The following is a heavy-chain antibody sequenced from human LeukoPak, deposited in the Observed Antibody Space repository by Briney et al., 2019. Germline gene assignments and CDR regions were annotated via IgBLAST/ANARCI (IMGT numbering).Heavy chain of an antibody. CDR2: ISYDGSNK. CDR1: GFTFSSYA. V-gene: IGHV3-30-3*01. D-gene: IGHD3-22*01. CDR3: AIPSYYDTAAFDY. J-gene: IGHJ4*02. Sequence: GRSLRLSCAASGFTFSSYAMPWVRQAPGKGLEWVAVISYDGSNKYYADSVKGRFTISRDNSKNTLYLQMNSLRAEDTAVYYCAIPSYYDTAAFDYWGQGTLVTVSS.